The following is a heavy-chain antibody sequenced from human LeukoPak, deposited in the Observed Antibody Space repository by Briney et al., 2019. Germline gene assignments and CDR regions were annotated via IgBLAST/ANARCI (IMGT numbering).Heavy chain of an antibody. V-gene: IGHV3-7*01. J-gene: IGHJ4*02. Sequence: PGGSLRLSCVASGFRFSNYWMNWVRQAPEKGLEWVANINPEGSQKRYVDSVNGRFTASRDNARNSLYLDMDSLTADDSAIYYCAAWGESSSNYWGQGTLVTVSS. D-gene: IGHD3-16*01. CDR3: AAWGESSSNY. CDR2: INPEGSQK. CDR1: GFRFSNYW.